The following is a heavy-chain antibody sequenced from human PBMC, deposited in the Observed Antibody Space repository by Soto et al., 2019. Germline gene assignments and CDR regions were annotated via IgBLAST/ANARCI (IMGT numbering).Heavy chain of an antibody. J-gene: IGHJ5*02. CDR3: ATLSNDFWSGPNNWFDP. V-gene: IGHV1-24*01. CDR1: GYTLTELS. CDR2: FDPEDGET. D-gene: IGHD3-3*01. Sequence: ASVKVSCRVSGYTLTELSMHWVRQAPGKGLEWMGGFDPEDGETIYAQKFQGRVTMTEDTSTDTAYMELSSLRSEDTAVYYCATLSNDFWSGPNNWFDPWGQGTLVTVSS.